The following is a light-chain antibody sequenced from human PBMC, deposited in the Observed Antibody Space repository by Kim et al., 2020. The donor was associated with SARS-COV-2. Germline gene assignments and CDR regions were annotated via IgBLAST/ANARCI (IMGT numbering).Light chain of an antibody. V-gene: IGLV2-8*01. J-gene: IGLJ2*01. CDR3: SSYAGSNNLI. Sequence: GQSVTISCTGTSSDIGGYYYVSWYQQHPGKAPKLMIYEVSERPSGVPDRFSGSKSGNTASLTVSGLQAEDEADYYCSSYAGSNNLIFGGGTQLTDL. CDR2: EVS. CDR1: SSDIGGYYY.